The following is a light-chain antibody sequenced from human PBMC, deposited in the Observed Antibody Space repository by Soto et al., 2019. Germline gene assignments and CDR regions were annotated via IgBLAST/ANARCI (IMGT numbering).Light chain of an antibody. Sequence: QSVLTQPASVSGSPGQSITISCTGTSSDVGSYNLVSWYQQHPGKAPKLMIYEDSKRPSGVSNRFSGSKSGNTASLTISGLQAEDEADYYCCSYAGSSNWVLGGGTKLTVL. V-gene: IGLV2-23*01. CDR2: EDS. J-gene: IGLJ3*02. CDR1: SSDVGSYNL. CDR3: CSYAGSSNWV.